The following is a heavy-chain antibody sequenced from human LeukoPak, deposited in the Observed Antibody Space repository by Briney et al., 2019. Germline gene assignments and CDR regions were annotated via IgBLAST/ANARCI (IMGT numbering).Heavy chain of an antibody. CDR3: ATHNYWRKDC. CDR1: GFTFSTYW. D-gene: IGHD5-24*01. J-gene: IGHJ4*02. V-gene: IGHV3-7*01. CDR2: INQDGNAK. Sequence: PGGSLRLSCAASGFTFSTYWMTWVRQAPGVGLEWVATINQDGNAKYYVDSVKGRFAISRDNTKNSLSLQMSSLRDEDSGIYYCATHNYWRKDCWGQGTLVTVSS.